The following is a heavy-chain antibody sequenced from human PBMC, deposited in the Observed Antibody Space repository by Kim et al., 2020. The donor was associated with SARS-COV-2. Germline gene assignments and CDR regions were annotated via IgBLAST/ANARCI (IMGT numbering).Heavy chain of an antibody. CDR3: AKAQVPYSSSSYGIYFDY. Sequence: GGSLRLSCAASGFTFSSYAMSWVRQAPGKGLEWVSAISGSGGSTYYADSVKGRFTISRDNSKNTLYLQMNSLRAEDTAVYYCAKAQVPYSSSSYGIYFDYWGQGTLVTVSS. D-gene: IGHD6-13*01. J-gene: IGHJ4*02. CDR1: GFTFSSYA. CDR2: ISGSGGST. V-gene: IGHV3-23*01.